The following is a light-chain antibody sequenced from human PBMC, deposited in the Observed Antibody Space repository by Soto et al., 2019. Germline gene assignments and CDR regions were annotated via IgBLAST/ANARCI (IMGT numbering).Light chain of an antibody. Sequence: EIVLTQSPGTLSLSPGERATLSCRASQSVSSRYLGWYQQKPGQAPRLLIYGASSRATGIPDRFSGSGSGIDFTLTISRLEPEDFAVYYCQQYGSSLITFGQGTRLEIK. CDR2: GAS. CDR1: QSVSSRY. V-gene: IGKV3-20*01. CDR3: QQYGSSLIT. J-gene: IGKJ5*01.